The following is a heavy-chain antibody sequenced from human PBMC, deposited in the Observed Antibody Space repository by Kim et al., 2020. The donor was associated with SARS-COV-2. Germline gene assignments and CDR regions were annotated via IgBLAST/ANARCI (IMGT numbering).Heavy chain of an antibody. V-gene: IGHV4-39*01. D-gene: IGHD6-13*01. CDR2: IYYSGST. J-gene: IGHJ4*02. CDR1: GGSISSSSYY. Sequence: SETLSLTCTVSGGSISSSSYYWGWIRQPPGKGLEWIGSIYYSGSTYYNPSLKSRVTISVDTSKNQFSLKLSSVTAADTAVYYCARPFDYSSSWYYWGQGTLVTVSS. CDR3: ARPFDYSSSWYY.